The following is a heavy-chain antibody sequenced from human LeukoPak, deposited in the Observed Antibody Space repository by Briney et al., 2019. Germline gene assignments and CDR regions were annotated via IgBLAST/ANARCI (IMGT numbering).Heavy chain of an antibody. CDR2: INNDGSST. CDR3: ARDGKNYYGMDV. Sequence: GGSLRLSCAPSGLTFSSHGMHWFRQPPGKGLVWVSRINNDGSSTTYADSVKGRFTISRDNAKNTLYLQMNSLRAEDTAVYYCARDGKNYYGMDVWGQGTTVTVSS. J-gene: IGHJ6*02. V-gene: IGHV3-74*03. D-gene: IGHD1-1*01. CDR1: GLTFSSHG.